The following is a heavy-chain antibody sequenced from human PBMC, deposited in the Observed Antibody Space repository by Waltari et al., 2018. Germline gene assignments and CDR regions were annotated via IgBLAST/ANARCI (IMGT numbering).Heavy chain of an antibody. V-gene: IGHV3-53*02. CDR2: IYSGGST. CDR1: GFTVSSNY. D-gene: IGHD3-22*01. CDR3: ARDLGDSSGGMEAFDI. J-gene: IGHJ3*02. Sequence: EVQLVETGGGLIQPGGSLRLSCAASGFTVSSNYMSWVRQAPGKGLEWVSAIYSGGSTYYADSVKGRFTISRDNSKNTLYLQMNSLRAEDTAVYYCARDLGDSSGGMEAFDIWGQGTMVTVSS.